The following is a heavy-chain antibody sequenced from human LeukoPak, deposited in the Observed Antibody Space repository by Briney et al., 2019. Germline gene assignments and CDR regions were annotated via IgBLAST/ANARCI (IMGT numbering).Heavy chain of an antibody. J-gene: IGHJ4*02. CDR2: INEDGSEK. CDR1: GFTFSNAW. Sequence: GGSLRLSCAASGFTFSNAWMSWVRQAPGKGLEWVASINEDGSEKYYVDPVKGRLTISRDNAKNSLYLQMNSLRADDTAVYCCAREVGTTGMVNYWGQGTLVTVSS. CDR3: AREVGTTGMVNY. D-gene: IGHD1-26*01. V-gene: IGHV3-7*01.